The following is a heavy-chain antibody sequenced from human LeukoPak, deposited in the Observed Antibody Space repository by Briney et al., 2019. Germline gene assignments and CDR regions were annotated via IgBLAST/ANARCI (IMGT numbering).Heavy chain of an antibody. CDR2: FNHSGST. Sequence: SETLSLTCAVYGGSFSGYYWSWIRQPPGKGLEWIGEFNHSGSTNYNPSLKSRVSISVDTSKNQFSLKLSSVTAADTDVCYCARGSYDSSGYYFFDYWGQGTLVTVSS. D-gene: IGHD3-22*01. CDR3: ARGSYDSSGYYFFDY. CDR1: GGSFSGYY. V-gene: IGHV4-34*01. J-gene: IGHJ4*02.